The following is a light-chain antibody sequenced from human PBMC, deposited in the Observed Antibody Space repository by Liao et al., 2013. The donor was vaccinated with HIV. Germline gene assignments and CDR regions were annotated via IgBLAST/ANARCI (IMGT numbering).Light chain of an antibody. J-gene: IGLJ1*01. V-gene: IGLV3-1*01. CDR1: TLGDKY. Sequence: SYELTQPPSVSVSPGQTASITCSGRTLGDKYVCWYQQRPGQSPVLVIFQDSKRPSGIPGRFSGSNSGNTATLTISRVEAGDEADYYCQVWDSNSDHPYVFGTGTKVTVL. CDR2: QDS. CDR3: QVWDSNSDHPYV.